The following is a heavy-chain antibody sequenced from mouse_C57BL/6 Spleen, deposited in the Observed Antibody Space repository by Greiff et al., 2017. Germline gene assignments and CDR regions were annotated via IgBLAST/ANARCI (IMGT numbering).Heavy chain of an antibody. CDR1: GFNFKDDY. V-gene: IGHV14-4*01. CDR3: TTMGATVSRGFAY. J-gene: IGHJ3*01. CDR2: IDPENGDT. Sequence: VQLQQSGAELVRPGASVKLSCTASGFNFKDDYMHWVKQRPEQGLEWIGWIDPENGDTEYASKFQGKATITADTSSNTAYLQLSSLTSEDTAVYYCTTMGATVSRGFAYWGQGTLVTVSA. D-gene: IGHD1-1*01.